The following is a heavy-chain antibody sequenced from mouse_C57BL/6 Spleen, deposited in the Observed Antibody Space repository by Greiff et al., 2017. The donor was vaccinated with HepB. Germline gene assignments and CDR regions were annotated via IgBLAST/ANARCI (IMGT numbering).Heavy chain of an antibody. Sequence: VQLKESGPELVKPGASVKISCKASGYSFTGYYMNWVKQSPEKSLEWIGEINPSTGGTTYNQKFKAKATLTVDKSSSTAYMQLKSLTSEDSAVYYCARDTTVVAPGYFDYWGQGTTLTVSS. CDR1: GYSFTGYY. CDR2: INPSTGGT. V-gene: IGHV1-42*01. J-gene: IGHJ2*01. D-gene: IGHD1-1*01. CDR3: ARDTTVVAPGYFDY.